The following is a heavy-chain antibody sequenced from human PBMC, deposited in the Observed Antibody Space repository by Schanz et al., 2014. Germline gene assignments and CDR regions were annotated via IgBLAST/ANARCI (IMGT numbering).Heavy chain of an antibody. Sequence: VQLVESGGGLVQPGGSLRLSCAASGFTFSNHALSWVRQAPGKGLEWVSGIGGSGDSTHYADSVKGRFTISRDNAKNSVFLQMNRLRAEDTAVYFCAKDTGYCHGGACYCFEYWGLGILVTVSS. CDR3: AKDTGYCHGGACYCFEY. J-gene: IGHJ4*02. D-gene: IGHD2-8*02. CDR1: GFTFSNHA. V-gene: IGHV3-23*04. CDR2: IGGSGDST.